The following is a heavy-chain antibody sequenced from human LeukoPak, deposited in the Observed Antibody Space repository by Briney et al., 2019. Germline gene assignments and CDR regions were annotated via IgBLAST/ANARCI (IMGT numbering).Heavy chain of an antibody. D-gene: IGHD6-25*01. CDR1: GGSISHYY. CDR3: ACSGFFWLGNWFDP. CDR2: IYYSDVA. V-gene: IGHV4-59*01. J-gene: IGHJ5*02. Sequence: SETLSLTCTVSGGSISHYYWTWIRQPPGKGLEWIGYIYYSDVANYNPSLKSRVSISVDTSKNQFSLKLSSVTAADTAVYYCACSGFFWLGNWFDPWGQGTLVTVSS.